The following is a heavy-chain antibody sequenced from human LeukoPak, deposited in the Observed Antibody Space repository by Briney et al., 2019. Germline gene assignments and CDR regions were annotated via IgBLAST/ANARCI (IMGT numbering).Heavy chain of an antibody. CDR2: IYHSGST. CDR1: GGSISSGYY. Sequence: SETLSLTCTVSGGSISSGYYWGWIRQPPGKGLEWIGSIYHSGSTYYNPSLKSRVTISVDTSKNQFSLKLSSVTAADTAVYYCARLLTTTVTTSVFDYWGQGTLVTVSS. D-gene: IGHD4-11*01. V-gene: IGHV4-38-2*02. CDR3: ARLLTTTVTTSVFDY. J-gene: IGHJ4*02.